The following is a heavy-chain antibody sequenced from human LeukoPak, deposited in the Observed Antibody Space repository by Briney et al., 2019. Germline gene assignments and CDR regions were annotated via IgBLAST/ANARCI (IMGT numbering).Heavy chain of an antibody. D-gene: IGHD1-26*01. J-gene: IGHJ4*02. CDR3: AKATGSYPSNPFDY. CDR2: ISGSGGST. V-gene: IGHV3-23*01. CDR1: GFTFSSYA. Sequence: PGGSLRLSCAASGFTFSSYAMSWVRQAPGKGLEWVSAISGSGGSTYYADSVKGRFAISRDNSKNTLYLQMNSLRAEDTAVYYCAKATGSYPSNPFDYWGQGTLVTVSS.